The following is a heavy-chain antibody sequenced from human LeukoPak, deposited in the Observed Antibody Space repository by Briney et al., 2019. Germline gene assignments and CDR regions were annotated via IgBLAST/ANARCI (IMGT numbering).Heavy chain of an antibody. J-gene: IGHJ4*02. CDR2: IYTSAST. D-gene: IGHD1-26*01. V-gene: IGHV4-4*07. CDR3: AKAGVRGSYYPNYYFDS. CDR1: GASISSYY. Sequence: PSETLSLTCTVSGASISSYYWSWIRQPAGKGLEWIGRIYTSASTNYNPSLKSRVTMSVDTSKNQFSLRLSSVTAEDTAVYYCAKAGVRGSYYPNYYFDSWGQGTLVTVSS.